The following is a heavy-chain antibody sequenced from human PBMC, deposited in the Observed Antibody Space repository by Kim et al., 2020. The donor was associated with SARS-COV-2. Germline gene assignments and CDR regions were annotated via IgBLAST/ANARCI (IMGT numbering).Heavy chain of an antibody. CDR1: GFTFSTYA. V-gene: IGHV3-64*01. J-gene: IGHJ4*02. CDR3: ARDNVGGIAGGALDY. D-gene: IGHD6-13*01. Sequence: GGSLRLSCAASGFTFSTYAMHWVRQAPGKGLEYVSAITSTGVSTYYVNSVKGRFTISRDNSENTLYLQMAGLRPEDMAVYYCARDNVGGIAGGALDYWGQGTLGTVSS. CDR2: ITSTGVST.